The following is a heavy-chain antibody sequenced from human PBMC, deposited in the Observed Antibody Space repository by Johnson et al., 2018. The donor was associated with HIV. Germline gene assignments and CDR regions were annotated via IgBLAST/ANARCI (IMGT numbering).Heavy chain of an antibody. J-gene: IGHJ3*02. CDR3: ARDRRYYGSGSYGGAFDI. CDR1: GFTFDDYA. D-gene: IGHD3-10*01. Sequence: VQLVESGGGLVQPGRSLRLSCAASGFTFDDYAMHWVRQAPGKGLEWVSGISWNSGSIGYADSVKGRFTISRDNAKNSLYLQMNSLRAEDTALYYCARDRRYYGSGSYGGAFDIWGQGTMVTVSS. V-gene: IGHV3-9*01. CDR2: ISWNSGSI.